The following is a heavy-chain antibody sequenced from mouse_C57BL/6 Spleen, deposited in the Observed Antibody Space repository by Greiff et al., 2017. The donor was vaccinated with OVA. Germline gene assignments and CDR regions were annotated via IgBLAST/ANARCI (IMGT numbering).Heavy chain of an antibody. CDR1: GYTFTDYN. CDR3: ARLFITTVVAMNALDY. Sequence: EVKLVESGPELVKPGASVKIPCKASGYTFTDYNMDWVKQSHGKSLEWIGDINPNNGGTIYNQKFKGKATLTVDKSSSTAYMELRSLTSEDPAVYYCARLFITTVVAMNALDYWGQGTSVTVSS. V-gene: IGHV1-18*01. CDR2: INPNNGGT. D-gene: IGHD1-1*01. J-gene: IGHJ4*01.